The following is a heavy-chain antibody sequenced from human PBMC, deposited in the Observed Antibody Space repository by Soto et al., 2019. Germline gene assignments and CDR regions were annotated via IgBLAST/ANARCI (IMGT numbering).Heavy chain of an antibody. CDR3: AKATIPKSPLIEY. CDR2: ISYDGNNK. Sequence: GGSLRLSCAASGFTFSNYGMHWVRQAPGKGLEWVALISYDGNNKYYADSVKGRFSISRDNSKNTLYLQMNSLRAEDTAVYYCAKATIPKSPLIEYWGQGTRVTVSS. V-gene: IGHV3-30*18. CDR1: GFTFSNYG. J-gene: IGHJ4*02. D-gene: IGHD2-2*01.